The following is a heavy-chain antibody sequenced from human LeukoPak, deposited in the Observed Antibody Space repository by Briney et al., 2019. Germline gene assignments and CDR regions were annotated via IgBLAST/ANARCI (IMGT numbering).Heavy chain of an antibody. CDR3: ARVGAFTAVAGVNWFDP. CDR1: GYTFTSYG. V-gene: IGHV1-18*01. D-gene: IGHD6-19*01. CDR2: TSAYNGNT. Sequence: ASVKVSCKASGYTFTSYGISWVRQAPGQGLEWMGWTSAYNGNTNYAQKLQGRVTMTTDTSTSTAYMELRSLRSDDTAVYYCARVGAFTAVAGVNWFDPWGQGTLVTVSS. J-gene: IGHJ5*02.